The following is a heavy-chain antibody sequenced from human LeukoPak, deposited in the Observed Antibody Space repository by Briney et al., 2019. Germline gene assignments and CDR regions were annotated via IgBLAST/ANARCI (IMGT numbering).Heavy chain of an antibody. D-gene: IGHD5-12*01. V-gene: IGHV1-69-2*01. CDR1: GYTFTGYY. J-gene: IGHJ4*02. CDR3: ATATGGYTDYDFYFDY. CDR2: VDPEDGET. Sequence: ASVKVSCKASGYTFTGYYMHWVQQAPGKGLEWMGRVDPEDGETIYAEKFQGRVTITADTSTDTAYMELSSLRSEDTAVYYCATATGGYTDYDFYFDYWGQGTLVTVSS.